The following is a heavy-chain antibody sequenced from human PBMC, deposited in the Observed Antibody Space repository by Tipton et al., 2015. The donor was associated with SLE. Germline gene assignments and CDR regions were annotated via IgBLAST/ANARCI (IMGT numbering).Heavy chain of an antibody. J-gene: IGHJ4*02. CDR3: AKVQQHQGYFDY. CDR1: GFTFSDYY. V-gene: IGHV3-30*02. D-gene: IGHD6-13*01. Sequence: SLRLSCAASGFTFSDYYMSWIRQAPGKGLEWVAFIRYDGSNKYYADSVKGRFTISRDNSKNTLYLQMNSLRAEDTAVYYCAKVQQHQGYFDYWGQGTLVTVSS. CDR2: IRYDGSNK.